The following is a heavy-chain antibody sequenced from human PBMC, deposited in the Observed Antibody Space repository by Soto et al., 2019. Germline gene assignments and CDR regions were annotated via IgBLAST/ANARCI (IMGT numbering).Heavy chain of an antibody. Sequence: SETLSLTCSVSGGSISSYYWSWIRQPPGKGLEWIAYIYYSVTSYNPSLKSRVSISLDTSKNQFSLKLSSVTAADTAVYYCARLVDDSSGYRPGWGQGTLVTVSS. CDR3: ARLVDDSSGYRPG. J-gene: IGHJ4*02. D-gene: IGHD3-22*01. V-gene: IGHV4-59*08. CDR2: IYYSVT. CDR1: GGSISSYY.